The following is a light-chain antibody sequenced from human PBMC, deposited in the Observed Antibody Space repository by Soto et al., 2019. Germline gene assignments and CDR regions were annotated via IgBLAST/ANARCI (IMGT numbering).Light chain of an antibody. Sequence: IQLTQSPSSLSASVGDRVTITCRTSQNVNRYLNWYQEQPGKAPKLLIYAASILQSGVTSSFSGSGSGTDFTLAISSLQPEDFTTYYCQQSYGIPQTFGPGTKVEIK. V-gene: IGKV1-39*01. J-gene: IGKJ1*01. CDR3: QQSYGIPQT. CDR2: AAS. CDR1: QNVNRY.